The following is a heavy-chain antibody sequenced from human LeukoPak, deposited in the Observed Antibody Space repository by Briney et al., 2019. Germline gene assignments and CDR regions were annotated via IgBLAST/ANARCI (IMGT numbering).Heavy chain of an antibody. CDR3: ARGFSSSSPSDY. CDR2: VAPYNGHT. V-gene: IGHV1-18*01. Sequence: ASVKVSCKASRYSFTNYGVNWVRQAPGQGLEWVGWVAPYNGHTNYAQKFHGRVTLTTGTSTNTAYMELRSLKSDDTAVYYCARGFSSSSPSDYWGQGTLVTVAS. CDR1: RYSFTNYG. J-gene: IGHJ4*02. D-gene: IGHD6-6*01.